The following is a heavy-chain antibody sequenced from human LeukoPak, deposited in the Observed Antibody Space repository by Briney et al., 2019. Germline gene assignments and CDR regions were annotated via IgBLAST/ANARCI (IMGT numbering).Heavy chain of an antibody. J-gene: IGHJ4*02. D-gene: IGHD3-22*01. Sequence: GASVKVSCKASGYTFTSYDINWVRQATGQGLEWMGWMNPNSGNTGYAQKFQGRVTMTTDTSTSTAYMELRSLRSDDTAVYYCARLIPVVALDYWGQGTLVTVSS. CDR3: ARLIPVVALDY. CDR1: GYTFTSYD. V-gene: IGHV1-8*01. CDR2: MNPNSGNT.